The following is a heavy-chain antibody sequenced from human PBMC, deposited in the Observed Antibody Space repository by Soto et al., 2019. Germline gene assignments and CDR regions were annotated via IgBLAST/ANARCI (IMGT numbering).Heavy chain of an antibody. V-gene: IGHV3-23*01. CDR1: GFTFSSYA. J-gene: IGHJ6*02. D-gene: IGHD4-4*01. CDR3: AKGQTTVTKRGYYYYYGMDV. CDR2: ISGSGGST. Sequence: EVQLLESGGGLVQPGGSLRLSCAASGFTFSSYAMSWVRQAPGKGLEWVSAISGSGGSTYYADSVKGRFTISRDNSKNTLYLQMNSLRAEDTAVYYCAKGQTTVTKRGYYYYYGMDVWGQGTTVTVSS.